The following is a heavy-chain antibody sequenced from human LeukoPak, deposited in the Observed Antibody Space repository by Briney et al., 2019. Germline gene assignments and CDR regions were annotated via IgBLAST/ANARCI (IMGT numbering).Heavy chain of an antibody. D-gene: IGHD4-17*01. J-gene: IGHJ4*02. CDR2: IIPIFGTA. Sequence: SVKVSCKTSGGTFSSYAISWVRQAPGQGLEWMGGIIPIFGTANYAQKFQGRVTITADESTSTAYMELSSLRSEDTAVYYCARGSLSLGGDYAETQDGGNFDYWGQGTLVTVSS. CDR3: ARGSLSLGGDYAETQDGGNFDY. V-gene: IGHV1-69*13. CDR1: GGTFSSYA.